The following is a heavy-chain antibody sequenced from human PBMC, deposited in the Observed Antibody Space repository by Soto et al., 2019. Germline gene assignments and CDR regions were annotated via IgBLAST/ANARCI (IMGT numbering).Heavy chain of an antibody. V-gene: IGHV1-18*01. CDR1: GYTFTSYG. CDR3: ARDLPLSYCSSNSCYAYYYYGMDV. D-gene: IGHD2-2*01. CDR2: ISAYNGNT. Sequence: QVQLVQSGAEVKKPGASVKVSCKASGYTFTSYGISWVRQAPGQGLEWMGWISAYNGNTNYAQKLQGRVTMTTDTSTSTAYMELRSLRSDDTAVYYCARDLPLSYCSSNSCYAYYYYGMDVWGQGTTVTVSS. J-gene: IGHJ6*02.